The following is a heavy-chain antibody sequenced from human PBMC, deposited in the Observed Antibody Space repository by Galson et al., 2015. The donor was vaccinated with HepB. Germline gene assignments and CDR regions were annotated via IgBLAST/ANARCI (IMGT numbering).Heavy chain of an antibody. J-gene: IGHJ4*02. Sequence: SLRLSCAASGYTFTNYGMHWVRQAPGKGLEWVAVLYSDGRSKYYAESVKGRFTISRDDSKNTLYLQMNSLRAEDTAVYYCAKDRRTTVYCDSWGQGTLVTVTS. D-gene: IGHD2-21*01. CDR3: AKDRRTTVYCDS. CDR1: GYTFTNYG. V-gene: IGHV3-33*03. CDR2: LYSDGRSK.